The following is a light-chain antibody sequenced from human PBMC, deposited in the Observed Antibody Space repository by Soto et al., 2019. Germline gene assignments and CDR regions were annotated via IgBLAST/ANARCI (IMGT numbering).Light chain of an antibody. CDR2: RHT. V-gene: IGLV3-9*01. J-gene: IGLJ2*01. CDR3: QVWDSSTVV. CDR1: NIGSKN. Sequence: SYELTQPLSVSVALGQTARITCGGNNIGSKNVHWYQLNPGQAPVLVIYRHTNRPSGIPERFSGSNSGNTATLAISRAQAGDDADYYCQVWDSSTVVFGGGTKVTVL.